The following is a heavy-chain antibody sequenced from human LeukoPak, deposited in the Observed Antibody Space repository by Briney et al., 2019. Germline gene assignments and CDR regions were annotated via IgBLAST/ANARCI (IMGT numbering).Heavy chain of an antibody. J-gene: IGHJ3*02. Sequence: GGSLRLSCVASGFTFSSYAMSWVRQAPGKGLEWVSVISGGGGSTNYADSVKGRFTISRDNAKNSLYLQMNSLRAEDTAVYYCAREITIFGVVPDDAFDIWGQGTMVTVSS. CDR2: ISGGGGST. D-gene: IGHD3-3*01. V-gene: IGHV3-23*01. CDR1: GFTFSSYA. CDR3: AREITIFGVVPDDAFDI.